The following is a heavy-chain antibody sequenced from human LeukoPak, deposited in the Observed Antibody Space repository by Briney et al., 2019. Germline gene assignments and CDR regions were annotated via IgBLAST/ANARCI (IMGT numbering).Heavy chain of an antibody. V-gene: IGHV1-2*02. Sequence: ASVKVSCKASGYTFTDYNMHWVRQAPGQGFERMGWINPNDGDTNYAQKFQGRVTMTRDTSISTAHMEVSRLRSDDTAVYYCARANFLYCSSTTCLFDYWGQGTLVTVSS. CDR2: INPNDGDT. CDR3: ARANFLYCSSTTCLFDY. J-gene: IGHJ4*02. D-gene: IGHD2-2*01. CDR1: GYTFTDYN.